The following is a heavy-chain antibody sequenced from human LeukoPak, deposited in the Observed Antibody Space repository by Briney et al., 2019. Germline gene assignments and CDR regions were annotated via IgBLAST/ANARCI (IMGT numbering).Heavy chain of an antibody. D-gene: IGHD4-17*01. Sequence: GGSLRLSCAASGFTFSSYWMSWVRQAPGKGLEWVANIKQDGSEKYYVDSVKGRFTISRDNAKNSLYLQMNSLRAEDTAVYYCARGREGDDYGDYFDYWGQGTLVTVSS. CDR1: GFTFSSYW. CDR3: ARGREGDDYGDYFDY. V-gene: IGHV3-7*03. J-gene: IGHJ4*02. CDR2: IKQDGSEK.